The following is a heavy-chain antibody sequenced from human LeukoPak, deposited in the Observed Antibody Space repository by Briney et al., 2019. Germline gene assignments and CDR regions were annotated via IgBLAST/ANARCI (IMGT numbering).Heavy chain of an antibody. V-gene: IGHV3-21*01. CDR3: ARDTAASPFDY. CDR1: GFTFSSYS. CDR2: ISSSSSSYI. J-gene: IGHJ4*02. D-gene: IGHD2-2*01. Sequence: PGGSLRLSCAASGFTFSSYSMNWVRQAPGKGLEWVSSISSSSSSYIYYADSVKGRFTISRDNAKNSLYLQMNSLRAEDTAVYYCARDTAASPFDYWGQGTLVTVSS.